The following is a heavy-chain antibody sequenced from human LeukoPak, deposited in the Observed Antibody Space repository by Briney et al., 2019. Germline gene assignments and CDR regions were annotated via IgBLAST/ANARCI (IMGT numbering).Heavy chain of an antibody. J-gene: IGHJ4*02. D-gene: IGHD3-22*01. CDR3: ARDSSGYYYERFGY. CDR2: INIDGSTT. CDR1: GFTFTSYW. V-gene: IGHV3-74*01. Sequence: PGGSLRLSCAASGFTFTSYWMHWVRQVPGKGLVWVSQINIDGSTTNYADSVKGRFTISRDNAKNTLYLQMNSLRAEDTAVYYCARDSSGYYYERFGYWGQGTLVTVSS.